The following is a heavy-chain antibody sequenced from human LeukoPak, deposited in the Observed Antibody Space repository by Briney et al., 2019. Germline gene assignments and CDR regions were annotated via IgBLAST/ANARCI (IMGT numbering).Heavy chain of an antibody. V-gene: IGHV1-2*02. CDR2: INPNSGGT. CDR1: GYTFTGYY. CDR3: ARDRYYYDSSGYYLPSDFDY. Sequence: ASVKVSCKASGYTFTGYYMHWVRQAPGQGLEWMGWINPNSGGTNYAQKFQGRVTMTRDTSISTAYMELSRLRSDDTAVYYCARDRYYYDSSGYYLPSDFDYWGQGTLVTVSS. D-gene: IGHD3-22*01. J-gene: IGHJ4*02.